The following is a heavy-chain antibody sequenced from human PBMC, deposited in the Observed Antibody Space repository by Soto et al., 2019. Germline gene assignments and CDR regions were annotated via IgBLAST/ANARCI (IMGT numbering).Heavy chain of an antibody. V-gene: IGHV4-31*03. J-gene: IGHJ4*02. Sequence: QVQLQESGPGLVKPSQTLSLTGTVSGGSIYSSGYYWIWIRQHPGKGLEGIGYIYYSGRTHYNPSLKSRVTISLDTSKTQFSLKLSSVTAADTAVYYCARTYTSSPYFDYWGQGTLVTVSS. CDR1: GGSIYSSGYY. CDR3: ARTYTSSPYFDY. D-gene: IGHD6-6*01. CDR2: IYYSGRT.